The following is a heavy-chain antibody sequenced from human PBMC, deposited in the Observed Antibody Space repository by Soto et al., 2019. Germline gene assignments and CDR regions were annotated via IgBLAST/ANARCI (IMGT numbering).Heavy chain of an antibody. CDR3: AGGEERVARPSGY. J-gene: IGHJ4*02. CDR1: GGSISSYY. CDR2: INYSGST. D-gene: IGHD2-15*01. V-gene: IGHV4-59*01. Sequence: QVQLQESGPGLVKPSETLSLTCTVSGGSISSYYWSWIRQPPGKGLEWIGYINYSGSTNYNPSLKSVCTKSVDTSKNQFSLKLSSVTAADTAVYYCAGGEERVARPSGYWGQGTLVTVSS.